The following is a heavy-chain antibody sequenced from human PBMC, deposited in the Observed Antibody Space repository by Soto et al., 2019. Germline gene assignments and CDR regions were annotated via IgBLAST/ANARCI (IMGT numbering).Heavy chain of an antibody. CDR1: GFSLSTSGVG. V-gene: IGHV2-5*02. D-gene: IGHD6-13*01. J-gene: IGHJ4*02. CDR3: AHRRGGSSWYTAYFDY. Sequence: SGPTLVNPTQTLTLTCTFSGFSLSTSGVGVGWIRQPPGKALEWLALIYWDDDKRYNPSLMSRLTITKDTSKNQVVLTMTNMDPVDTATYYCAHRRGGSSWYTAYFDYWGQGSLVTVSS. CDR2: IYWDDDK.